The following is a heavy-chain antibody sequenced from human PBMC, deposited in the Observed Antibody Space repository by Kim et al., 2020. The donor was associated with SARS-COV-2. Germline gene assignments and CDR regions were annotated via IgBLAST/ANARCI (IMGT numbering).Heavy chain of an antibody. D-gene: IGHD3-10*01. V-gene: IGHV4-34*01. CDR1: GGSFSGYY. J-gene: IGHJ6*02. CDR2: INHSGST. CDR3: AMAGGSGSYYRRGYYYGMDV. Sequence: SETLSLTCAVYGGSFSGYYWSWIRQPPGKGLEWIGEINHSGSTNYNPSLKSRVTISVDTSKNQFSLKLSSVTAADTAVYYCAMAGGSGSYYRRGYYYGMDVWGQGTTVTVSS.